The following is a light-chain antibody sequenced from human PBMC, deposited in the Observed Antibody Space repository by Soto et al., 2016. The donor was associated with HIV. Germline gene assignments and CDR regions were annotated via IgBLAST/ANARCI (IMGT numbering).Light chain of an antibody. Sequence: SYVVTQPPSVSVAAGKTASITCGGDNIEKKHVHWYQQKTGQAPVLVVSYDNTRPSGIPERFSGSNSGNTATLTISRVEAGDEADYYCQLWDYISDRYVFGTVTKVIVL. V-gene: IGLV3-21*04. CDR2: YDN. CDR1: NIEKKH. J-gene: IGLJ1*01. CDR3: QLWDYISDRYV.